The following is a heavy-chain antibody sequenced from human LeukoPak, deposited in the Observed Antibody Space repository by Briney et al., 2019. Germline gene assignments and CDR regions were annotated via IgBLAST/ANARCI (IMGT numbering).Heavy chain of an antibody. V-gene: IGHV3-15*01. CDR2: IKSKTDGGTT. CDR3: TSPIHYGDYDYYYGMDV. J-gene: IGHJ6*02. CDR1: GFTFSNAW. D-gene: IGHD4-17*01. Sequence: GGSLRLSCAASGFTFSNAWMSWVRQAPGKGLEWVGRIKSKTDGGTTDYAAPVKGRFTISRDDSKNTAYLQMNSLKTEDTAVYYCTSPIHYGDYDYYYGMDVWGQGTTVTVSS.